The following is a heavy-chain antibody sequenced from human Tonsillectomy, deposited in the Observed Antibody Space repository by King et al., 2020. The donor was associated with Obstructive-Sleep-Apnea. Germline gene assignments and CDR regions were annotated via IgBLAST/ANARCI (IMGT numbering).Heavy chain of an antibody. D-gene: IGHD3-16*01. CDR3: AREDRFYDDGRASRFLDY. V-gene: IGHV1-18*04. Sequence: QLVQSGSEVKKPGASVKVSCKASRYMFTSYGITWVRQAPGQGLEWMGSIVTHNGNTIYAQNLQGRVTMTADTSTTTAYLELRSLTSDDTAIYYCAREDRFYDDGRASRFLDYWGQGTLVTVSS. CDR1: RYMFTSYG. J-gene: IGHJ4*02. CDR2: IVTHNGNT.